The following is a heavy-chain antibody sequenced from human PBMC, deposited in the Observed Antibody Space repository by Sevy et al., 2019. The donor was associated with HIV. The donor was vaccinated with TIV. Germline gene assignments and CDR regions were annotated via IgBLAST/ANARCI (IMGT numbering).Heavy chain of an antibody. CDR2: IRFDGSNK. V-gene: IGHV3-30*02. CDR3: ANVQEKSRRWYPPDH. CDR1: GFSFRSYG. D-gene: IGHD6-13*01. J-gene: IGHJ4*02. Sequence: GGSLRLSCAASGFSFRSYGMHWVRQAPGKGLEWVAFIRFDGSNKHYADSVKGRFTISRDYSTNTLNLQMNSLRTEDTAVYYCANVQEKSRRWYPPDHWGQGTLVTVSS.